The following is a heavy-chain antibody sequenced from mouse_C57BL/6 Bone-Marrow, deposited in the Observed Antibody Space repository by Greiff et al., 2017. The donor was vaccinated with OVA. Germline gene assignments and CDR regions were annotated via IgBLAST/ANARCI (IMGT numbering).Heavy chain of an antibody. Sequence: EVQLVESGGDLVKPGGSLKLSCAASGFTFSSYGMSWVRQTPDKRLEWVATISSGGSYTYYPDTVKGRFTISRDNAKNTLYLQMSSLKSEDTAMYYCARQEGGRLLRFYFDDWGQGTTLTVSS. CDR3: ARQEGGRLLRFYFDD. D-gene: IGHD2-3*01. CDR2: ISSGGSYT. CDR1: GFTFSSYG. J-gene: IGHJ2*01. V-gene: IGHV5-6*01.